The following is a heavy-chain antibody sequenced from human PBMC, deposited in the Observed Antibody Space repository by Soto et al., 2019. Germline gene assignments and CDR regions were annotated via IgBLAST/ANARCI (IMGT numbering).Heavy chain of an antibody. CDR3: ARAVLLWFGELFTYYFDY. V-gene: IGHV3-48*04. CDR2: ISRSGSTI. Sequence: GGSLRLSCAASGFTFNTFGMHWVRQAPGKGLEWVSYISRSGSTIYYADSVKGRFTISRDNAKNSLYLQMNSLRAEDTAVYYCARAVLLWFGELFTYYFDYWGQGTLVT. D-gene: IGHD3-10*01. J-gene: IGHJ4*02. CDR1: GFTFNTFG.